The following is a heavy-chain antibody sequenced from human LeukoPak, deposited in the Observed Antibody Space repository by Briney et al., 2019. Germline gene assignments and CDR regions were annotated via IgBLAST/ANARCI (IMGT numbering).Heavy chain of an antibody. CDR2: IYYSGST. D-gene: IGHD2-2*01. J-gene: IGHJ6*03. V-gene: IGHV4-59*01. CDR3: ARGYCSSTSCYGYYMDV. CDR1: GGSISSYY. Sequence: SETLSLTCTVSGGSISSYYWSWIRQPPGKGLEWIGYIYYSGSTNYNPSLKSRVTISVDTSKNQFSLKLSSVTAADTAVYYCARGYCSSTSCYGYYMDVWGKGTTVTVS.